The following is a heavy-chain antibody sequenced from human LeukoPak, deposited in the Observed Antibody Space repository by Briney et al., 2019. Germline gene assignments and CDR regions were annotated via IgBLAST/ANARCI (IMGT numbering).Heavy chain of an antibody. D-gene: IGHD3-22*01. CDR1: GFTFSSYE. CDR2: ISSSGSTI. CDR3: AREGDYYDSSGYTTPLFDY. V-gene: IGHV3-48*03. J-gene: IGHJ4*02. Sequence: GGSLGLSCAASGFTFSSYEMNWVRQAPGKGLEWVSYISSSGSTIYYADSVKGRFTISRDNAKNSLYLQMNSLRAEDTAVYYCAREGDYYDSSGYTTPLFDYWGQGTLVTVSS.